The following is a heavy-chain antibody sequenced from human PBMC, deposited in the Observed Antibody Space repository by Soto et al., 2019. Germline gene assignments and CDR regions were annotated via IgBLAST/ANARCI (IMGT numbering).Heavy chain of an antibody. CDR2: IKEDGGEK. Sequence: VQLIETGGGLVQPGESLRLSCAASGFTFSDSWLRWFRQAPGKGLEWVASIKEDGGEKQYVGSVKGRFTVSRENATSSPDLQMNSLRVEDTAVYYCATPSWTTFDMWGQGTMVTVSA. CDR3: ATPSWTTFDM. CDR1: GFTFSDSW. V-gene: IGHV3-7*01. J-gene: IGHJ3*02. D-gene: IGHD1-1*01.